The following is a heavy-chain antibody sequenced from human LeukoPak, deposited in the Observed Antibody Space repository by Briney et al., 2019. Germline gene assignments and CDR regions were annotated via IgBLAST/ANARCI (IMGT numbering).Heavy chain of an antibody. CDR2: ISRNGGSS. D-gene: IGHD5-12*01. CDR3: VIRQSGYLY. J-gene: IGHJ4*02. Sequence: PGGSLRLSCSASGFTFSSYALHWVRQAPGKGLEYVSGISRNGGSSYYADSLKGRFTISRDNSKDTLYLQMSSLRAEDTAVYHCVIRQSGYLYWGQGTLVTVSS. CDR1: GFTFSSYA. V-gene: IGHV3-64D*09.